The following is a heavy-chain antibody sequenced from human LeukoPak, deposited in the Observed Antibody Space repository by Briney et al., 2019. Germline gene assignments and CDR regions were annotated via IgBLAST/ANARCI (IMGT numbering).Heavy chain of an antibody. Sequence: SVKVSCKASGGTFSNYAITWVRQAPGQGLECMGGIIPIFGTAKYAQKFQGRVTMTTDTSTSTAYMELRSLRSDDTAVYYCARGLEWLTRRHTWFDPWGQGTLVTVSS. CDR2: IIPIFGTA. D-gene: IGHD3-3*01. V-gene: IGHV1-69*05. CDR3: ARGLEWLTRRHTWFDP. J-gene: IGHJ5*02. CDR1: GGTFSNYA.